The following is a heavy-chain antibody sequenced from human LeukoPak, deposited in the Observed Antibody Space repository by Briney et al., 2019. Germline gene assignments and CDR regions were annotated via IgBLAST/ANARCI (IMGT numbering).Heavy chain of an antibody. CDR2: ISKVENT. D-gene: IGHD6-6*01. Sequence: GGSLRLSCVASGFTFGTYSMNWVRQVPGKGLEWVASISKVENTKYADSVKGRFTISRDSAKNRLYLQMNSLRAEDTAVYYCARGPYTSSNYFDYWGQGTLVTVSS. CDR3: ARGPYTSSNYFDY. J-gene: IGHJ4*02. CDR1: GFTFGTYS. V-gene: IGHV3-7*01.